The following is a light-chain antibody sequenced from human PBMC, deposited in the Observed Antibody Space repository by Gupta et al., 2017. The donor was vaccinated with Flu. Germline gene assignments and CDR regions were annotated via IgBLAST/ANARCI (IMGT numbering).Light chain of an antibody. CDR1: QDISNY. V-gene: IGKV1-33*01. J-gene: IGKJ5*01. CDR2: DAS. Sequence: IQMTQSPSSLSASVGDRVTITCQASQDISNYLNWYQQKPGKAPKLLIYDASNLETGVPSRFSGSGYGTDFTFTISSLQPEDIATYYCQQYDNLPITFGQGTRLEIK. CDR3: QQYDNLPIT.